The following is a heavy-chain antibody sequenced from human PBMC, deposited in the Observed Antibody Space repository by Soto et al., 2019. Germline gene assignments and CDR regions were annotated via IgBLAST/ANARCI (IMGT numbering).Heavy chain of an antibody. CDR1: EFTFSSFA. Sequence: EVQLLESGGGLVQPGGSLRLSCAASEFTFSSFAMSWVRQAPGKGLEWVSAITGSGDATFYADSVRGRFTISRDNSKNTLYLQMNSLGAEDTALYYCASGLVGYCSSSSCHAYRFDPWGQGTLVTVSS. CDR3: ASGLVGYCSSSSCHAYRFDP. D-gene: IGHD2-2*01. CDR2: ITGSGDAT. J-gene: IGHJ5*02. V-gene: IGHV3-23*01.